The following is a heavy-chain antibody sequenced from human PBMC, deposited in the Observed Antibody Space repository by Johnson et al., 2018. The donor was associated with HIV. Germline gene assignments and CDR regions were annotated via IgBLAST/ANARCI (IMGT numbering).Heavy chain of an antibody. CDR1: GFTFSSYD. CDR2: INWNGGRT. CDR3: AREITYDYVWGSYRPGAFDI. Sequence: VPLVESGGGLVQPGGSLRLSCAASGFTFSSYDMHWVRQATGKGLEWVSGINWNGGRTGYADSVKGRITISRENVNSSLYLQMNSLRAEDTALYYCAREITYDYVWGSYRPGAFDIWGQGTKVTVSS. J-gene: IGHJ3*02. V-gene: IGHV3-20*04. D-gene: IGHD3-16*02.